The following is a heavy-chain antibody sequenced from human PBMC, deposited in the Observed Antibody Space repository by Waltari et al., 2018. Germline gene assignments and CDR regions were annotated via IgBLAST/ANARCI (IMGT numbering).Heavy chain of an antibody. V-gene: IGHV3-7*01. Sequence: EVRLVESGGGLVQPGGSLRLSCEASGFTFSNCWMNWVRQAPGKGLEWVANMKQDGSEIYYVDSGKGRFTISRDNAKNSLFLQMNSLRAEDTAVYYCAGEVAVNAFDIWGPGTVVTVSA. CDR3: AGEVAVNAFDI. D-gene: IGHD2-15*01. CDR2: MKQDGSEI. J-gene: IGHJ3*02. CDR1: GFTFSNCW.